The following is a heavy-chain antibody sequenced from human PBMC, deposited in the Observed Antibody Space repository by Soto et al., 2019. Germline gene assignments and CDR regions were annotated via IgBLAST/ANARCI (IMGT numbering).Heavy chain of an antibody. CDR2: ISGSGGST. CDR3: AKEGRITMIVVVITTYYFDY. J-gene: IGHJ4*02. CDR1: GFTFSSYA. Sequence: GSLRLSCAASGFTFSSYAMSWVRQAPGKGLEWVSAISGSGGSTYYADSVKGRFTISRDNSKNTLYLQMNSLRAEDTAVYYCAKEGRITMIVVVITTYYFDYWGQGTLVTVSS. D-gene: IGHD3-22*01. V-gene: IGHV3-23*01.